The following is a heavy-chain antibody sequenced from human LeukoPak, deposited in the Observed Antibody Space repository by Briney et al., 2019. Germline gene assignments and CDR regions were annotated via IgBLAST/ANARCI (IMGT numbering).Heavy chain of an antibody. V-gene: IGHV1-69*04. CDR2: IIPTLGIA. J-gene: IGHJ3*02. CDR1: GGTFSSYA. Sequence: ASVKVSCKASGGTFSSYAISWVRQAPGQGLEWMGRIIPTLGIANYAQKFQGRVTITADKSTSTAYMELSSLRSEDTAVYYCARDGLGYCSGGSCYNAFDIWGQGTMVTVSS. CDR3: ARDGLGYCSGGSCYNAFDI. D-gene: IGHD2-15*01.